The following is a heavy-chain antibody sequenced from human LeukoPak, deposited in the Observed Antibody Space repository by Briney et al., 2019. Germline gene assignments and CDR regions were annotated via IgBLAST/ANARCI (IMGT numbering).Heavy chain of an antibody. J-gene: IGHJ3*02. V-gene: IGHV1-69*04. CDR3: ARDRVLRYFDWLPKSDAFDI. CDR2: IIPILGIA. Sequence: SVKVSCKASGGTFSSYAISWVRQAPGQGLEWMGRIIPILGIANYAQKFQGRVTITADKSTSTAYMELSSLRSEDTAVYYCARDRVLRYFDWLPKSDAFDIWGQGTMVTVSS. CDR1: GGTFSSYA. D-gene: IGHD3-9*01.